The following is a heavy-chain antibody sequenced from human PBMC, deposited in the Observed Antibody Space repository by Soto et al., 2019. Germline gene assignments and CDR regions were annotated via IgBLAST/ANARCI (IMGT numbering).Heavy chain of an antibody. J-gene: IGHJ4*02. CDR2: ISSSSSYI. CDR3: ARAYGSGSYLLVDY. CDR1: GFTFSSYS. D-gene: IGHD3-10*01. V-gene: IGHV3-21*01. Sequence: EVQLVESGGGLVKPGGSLRLSCAASGFTFSSYSMNWVRQAPGKGLEWVSSISSSSSYIYYADSVKGRFTISRDNAKNSLYLQMNSLRAEDTAAYYCARAYGSGSYLLVDYWGQGTLVTVSS.